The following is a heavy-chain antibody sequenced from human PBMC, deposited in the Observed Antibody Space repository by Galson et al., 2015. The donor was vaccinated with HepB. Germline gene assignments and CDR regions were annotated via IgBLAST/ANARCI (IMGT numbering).Heavy chain of an antibody. D-gene: IGHD3-3*01. V-gene: IGHV3-48*04. J-gene: IGHJ6*02. CDR1: GFSATSGFTFSTYT. CDR2: ITGSSSTL. CDR3: ARGLYGYYGMDV. Sequence: SLRLSCAASGFSATSGFTFSTYTMNWVRQSPGKGLEYISYITGSSSTLHYADSVKGRFTISRDNAKNSLYLQMNSLRAEDTAVYYCARGLYGYYGMDVWGQGTTVTVSS.